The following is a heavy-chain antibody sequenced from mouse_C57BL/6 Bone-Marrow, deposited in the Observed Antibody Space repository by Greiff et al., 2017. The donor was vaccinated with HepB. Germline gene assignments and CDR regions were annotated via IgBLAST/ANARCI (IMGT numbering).Heavy chain of an antibody. V-gene: IGHV1-55*01. D-gene: IGHD1-1*01. Sequence: VQLQQPGAELVKPGASVKMSCKASGYTFTSYWITWVKQRPGQGLEWIGDIYPGSGSTNYNEKFKSKATLTVDTSSSTAYMQLSSLTSEDSAVYYCAALYYGSSYGLFDYWGQGTTLTVSS. CDR2: IYPGSGST. J-gene: IGHJ2*01. CDR3: AALYYGSSYGLFDY. CDR1: GYTFTSYW.